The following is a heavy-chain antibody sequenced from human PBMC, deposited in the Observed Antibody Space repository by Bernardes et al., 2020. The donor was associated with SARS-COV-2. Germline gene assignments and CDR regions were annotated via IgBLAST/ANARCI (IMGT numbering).Heavy chain of an antibody. CDR1: GNTFTSYA. D-gene: IGHD1-26*01. CDR3: ARSGTYPDAFDI. Sequence: SVKVSCKTSGNTFTSYAVIWVRQAPGQGLDCMGGIIPLFGTTNYAQNFQGRVTIAADEPTSTVYMELSSLRSEDTAMYYCARSGTYPDAFDIWGQGTMVTVSS. J-gene: IGHJ3*02. CDR2: IIPLFGTT. V-gene: IGHV1-69*13.